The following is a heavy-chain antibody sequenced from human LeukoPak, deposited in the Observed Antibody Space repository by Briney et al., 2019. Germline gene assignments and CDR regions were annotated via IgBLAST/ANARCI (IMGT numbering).Heavy chain of an antibody. CDR2: IYYSGST. V-gene: IGHV4-39*01. D-gene: IGHD2/OR15-2a*01. CDR3: ARHVSTIGESFFDY. J-gene: IGHJ4*02. Sequence: PSETLSHTCTVSGGSISSSSYYWGWIRQPPGKGLEWIGSIYYSGSTYYNPSLKSRVTISVDTSKNQFSLKLSSVTAADTAVYYCARHVSTIGESFFDYWGQGTLVTVSS. CDR1: GGSISSSSYY.